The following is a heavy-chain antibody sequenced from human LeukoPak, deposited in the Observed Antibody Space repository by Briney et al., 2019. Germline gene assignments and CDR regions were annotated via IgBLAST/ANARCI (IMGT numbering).Heavy chain of an antibody. V-gene: IGHV4-59*01. J-gene: IGHJ5*02. CDR2: IYYSGST. CDR1: GGSISSYY. Sequence: SETLSLTCTVSGGSISSYYWSWIRQPPGKGLEWIGYIYYSGSTNYNPSLKSRVTISVGTSKNQFSLKLSSMTAADTAVYYCARAVAGAGWFDPWGQGTLVTVSS. D-gene: IGHD6-19*01. CDR3: ARAVAGAGWFDP.